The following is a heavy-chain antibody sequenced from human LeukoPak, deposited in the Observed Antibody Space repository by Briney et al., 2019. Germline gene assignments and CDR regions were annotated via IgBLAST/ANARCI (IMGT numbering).Heavy chain of an antibody. D-gene: IGHD1-26*01. J-gene: IGHJ6*03. CDR2: INPNSGGT. CDR3: ARGRREKVGADYYYYYMDV. Sequence: ASVKVSCKASGYTFTGYYMHWVRQAPGQGLEWMGWINPNSGGTNYAQKFQGRVTMTRDTSISTAYMELSRLRSDDTAVYYCARGRREKVGADYYYYYMDVWGKGTTVTVSS. V-gene: IGHV1-2*02. CDR1: GYTFTGYY.